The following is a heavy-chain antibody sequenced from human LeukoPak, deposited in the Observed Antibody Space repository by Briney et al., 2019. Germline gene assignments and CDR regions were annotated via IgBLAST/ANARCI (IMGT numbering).Heavy chain of an antibody. D-gene: IGHD2-15*01. J-gene: IGHJ4*02. CDR1: GDSLKELS. CDR3: ARGIGYCSGGSCYLDY. CDR2: FDPEDGET. Sequence: EASVKVSCKVSGDSLKELSLHWVRQAPGQGLEWMGGFDPEDGETRYAQKFQGRLTMTRNTSISTAYMELSSLRSEDTAVYYCARGIGYCSGGSCYLDYWGQGTLVTVSS. V-gene: IGHV1-24*01.